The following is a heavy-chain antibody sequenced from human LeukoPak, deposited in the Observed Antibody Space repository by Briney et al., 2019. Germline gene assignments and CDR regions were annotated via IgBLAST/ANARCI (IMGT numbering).Heavy chain of an antibody. CDR3: ARGPPRGKYYYMDV. CDR2: IGTASDT. D-gene: IGHD1-1*01. J-gene: IGHJ6*03. V-gene: IGHV3-13*01. CDR1: GFTFSSFD. Sequence: GGSLRLSCAASGFTFSSFDMPWVRQPTGQGLEWVSTIGTASDTYYPGSVEGRFTLSRDNAKNSLYLQMNSLTAGDTAVYYCARGPPRGKYYYMDVWGKGTTVTVSS.